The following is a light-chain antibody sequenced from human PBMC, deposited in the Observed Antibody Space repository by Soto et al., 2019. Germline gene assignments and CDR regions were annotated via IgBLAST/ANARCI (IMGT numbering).Light chain of an antibody. Sequence: SALTQPASVSGSPGQSITISCTGASSDVGGFDHVSWYQQHPGKVPRLLIYDVSSRPSGVSDRFSGSKSGNTASLTISGLQAEDEADYYCNSFTTTNTYVFGTGTKVPVL. V-gene: IGLV2-14*03. CDR2: DVS. CDR3: NSFTTTNTYV. J-gene: IGLJ1*01. CDR1: SSDVGGFDH.